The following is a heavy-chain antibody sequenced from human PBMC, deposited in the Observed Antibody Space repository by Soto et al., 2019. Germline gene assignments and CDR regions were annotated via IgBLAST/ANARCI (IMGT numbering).Heavy chain of an antibody. D-gene: IGHD3-22*01. CDR3: ARDRGPSSGYYPSWFDP. CDR2: IIPIFGTA. CDR1: GYSFVNYG. J-gene: IGHJ5*02. V-gene: IGHV1-69*13. Sequence: APVKVSCKASGYSFVNYGIACVRQAPRQGLEWMGGIIPIFGTANYAQKFQARVTITADESTSTAYMELSSLRSEDTAVYYCARDRGPSSGYYPSWFDPWGQGTLVTVSS.